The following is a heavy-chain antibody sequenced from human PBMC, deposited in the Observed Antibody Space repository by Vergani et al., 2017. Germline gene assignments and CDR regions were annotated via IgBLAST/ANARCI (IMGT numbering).Heavy chain of an antibody. V-gene: IGHV4-61*08. Sequence: QVQLQESGPGLVKPSQTLSLTCTVSGGSISSGDYYWSWIRQPPGKGLEWIGYIYYSGSTNYNPSLKSRVTISVDTSKNQFSLKLSSVTAADTAVYYCARQPGTTFYYYYGMDVWGQGTTVTVSS. CDR2: IYYSGST. CDR3: ARQPGTTFYYYYGMDV. J-gene: IGHJ6*02. D-gene: IGHD1-7*01. CDR1: GGSISSGDYY.